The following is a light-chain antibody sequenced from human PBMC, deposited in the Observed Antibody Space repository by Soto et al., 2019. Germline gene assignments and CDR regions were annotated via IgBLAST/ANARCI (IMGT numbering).Light chain of an antibody. CDR1: QSISNW. Sequence: DIQMTQSPSTLPASVGDRVTITCRASQSISNWLAWHQQKPGTAPKLLIYHASTLESGAPSRFSGSGSGTEFTLTISSLQPDDFATYYCQQYNSYSFGQGTKVDIK. CDR2: HAS. J-gene: IGKJ1*01. V-gene: IGKV1-5*01. CDR3: QQYNSYS.